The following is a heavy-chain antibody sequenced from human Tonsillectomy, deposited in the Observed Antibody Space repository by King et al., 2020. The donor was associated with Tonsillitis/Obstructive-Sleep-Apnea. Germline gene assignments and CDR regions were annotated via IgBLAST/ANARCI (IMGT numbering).Heavy chain of an antibody. D-gene: IGHD3/OR15-3a*01. CDR1: GFTFSSYG. Sequence: QLVQSGGGVVQPGRSLRLSCAASGFTFSSYGMHWVRQAPGKGLEWVAVIWYDGSNKYYADSVKGRFTISRDNSKNTLYLQMNSLRAEDTAVYYCARGGTVDWGDYWGQGTLVTVSS. CDR3: ARGGTVDWGDY. CDR2: IWYDGSNK. V-gene: IGHV3-33*01. J-gene: IGHJ4*02.